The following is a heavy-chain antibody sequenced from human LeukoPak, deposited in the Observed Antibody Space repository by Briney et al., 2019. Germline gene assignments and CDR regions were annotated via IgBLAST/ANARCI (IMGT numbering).Heavy chain of an antibody. CDR2: IRSKTDGGTT. V-gene: IGHV3-15*01. CDR1: GFTFRDAW. J-gene: IGHJ1*01. CDR3: AKHIYGVVSIQQ. D-gene: IGHD3-3*01. Sequence: PGGSLRLSCAASGFTFRDAWMTWVRQAPGRGLEWVGRIRSKTDGGTTDYAVSVQGRFTISRDDSKNTLYLQMSSLKTEDTAVYYCAKHIYGVVSIQQWGQGTLVTVSS.